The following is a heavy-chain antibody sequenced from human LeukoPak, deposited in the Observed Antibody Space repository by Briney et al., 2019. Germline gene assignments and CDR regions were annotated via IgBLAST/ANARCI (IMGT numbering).Heavy chain of an antibody. V-gene: IGHV1-8*01. CDR3: ARRSSSWYSYYYYGMDV. Sequence: ASVKVSCKASGYTFTSHDINWVRQATGQGLEWMGWMNPSSGNTGYAQKFQGRVTMTRNTSISTAYMELSSLRSEDTAVYYCARRSSSWYSYYYYGMDVWGQGTTVTVSS. J-gene: IGHJ6*02. CDR1: GYTFTSHD. D-gene: IGHD6-13*01. CDR2: MNPSSGNT.